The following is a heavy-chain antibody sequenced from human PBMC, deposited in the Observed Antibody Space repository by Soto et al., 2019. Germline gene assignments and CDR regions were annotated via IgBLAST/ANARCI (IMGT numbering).Heavy chain of an antibody. V-gene: IGHV3-30*18. CDR2: ISYDGSNK. CDR3: AKAYHVEMATITVPTGY. CDR1: VLTFSSYG. Sequence: GGSLRLSCAASVLTFSSYGMHWVRQAPGKGLEWVAVISYDGSNKYYADSVKGRFTISRDNSKNTLYLQMNSLRAEDTAVYYCAKAYHVEMATITVPTGYWGQGTLVTVSS. J-gene: IGHJ4*02. D-gene: IGHD5-12*01.